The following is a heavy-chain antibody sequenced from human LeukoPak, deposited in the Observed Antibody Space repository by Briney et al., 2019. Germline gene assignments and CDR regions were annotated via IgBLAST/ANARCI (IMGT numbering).Heavy chain of an antibody. CDR1: GFTFSNAW. D-gene: IGHD5-18*01. CDR2: IKSKTDGGTT. V-gene: IGHV3-15*07. J-gene: IGHJ4*02. CDR3: AKALQAIQLWSPFDY. Sequence: PGGSLRLSCAASGFTFSNAWMNWVRQAPGKGLEWVGRIKSKTDGGTTDYAAPVKGRFTISRDTSKNTLYLQMDSLRPEDTAVYYCAKALQAIQLWSPFDYWGRGTLVTVSS.